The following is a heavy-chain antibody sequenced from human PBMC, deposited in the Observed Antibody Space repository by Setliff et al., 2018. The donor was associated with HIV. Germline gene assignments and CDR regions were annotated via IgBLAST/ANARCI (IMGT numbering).Heavy chain of an antibody. CDR3: VRWGLPYGIDA. Sequence: PGGSLRLSCTASGFTFSSYWMSWVRQAPGKGLEWVANIKEDGSEKYFVDSVKGRFTISRDNAKDSLYLQMHSLRAEDTAVYYCVRWGLPYGIDAWGQGTLVTVSS. V-gene: IGHV3-7*01. D-gene: IGHD3-16*01. J-gene: IGHJ4*02. CDR1: GFTFSSYW. CDR2: IKEDGSEK.